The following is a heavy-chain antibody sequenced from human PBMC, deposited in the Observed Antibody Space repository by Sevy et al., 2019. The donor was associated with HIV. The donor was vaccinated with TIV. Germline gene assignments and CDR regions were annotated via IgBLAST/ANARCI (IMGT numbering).Heavy chain of an antibody. V-gene: IGHV4-59*01. J-gene: IGHJ4*02. CDR3: ARGGPIQHQLDYFDS. CDR1: GVSISPYY. Sequence: SESLSLNCTVSGVSISPYYWTWVRQPPGKGLECIGYIYYTGSSDQNSSLKSRVTTSVDTSKNQFSRRLTSVTAADTAIYYCARGGPIQHQLDYFDSWGQGILVTVSS. D-gene: IGHD2-2*01. CDR2: IYYTGSS.